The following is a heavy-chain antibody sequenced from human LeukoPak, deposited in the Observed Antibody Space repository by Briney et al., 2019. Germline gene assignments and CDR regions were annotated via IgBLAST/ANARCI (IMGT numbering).Heavy chain of an antibody. D-gene: IGHD3-22*01. Sequence: GGSLRLSCAASGFTFSNYAMTWVRQAPGKGPEWVSGISGSGGVTYYADSVKGRFTISRDNSKNTLYVQMNSLRVEDTAVYYCARTSDISVRYYFDYWGQGTLVAVSS. V-gene: IGHV3-23*01. CDR2: ISGSGGVT. CDR1: GFTFSNYA. J-gene: IGHJ4*02. CDR3: ARTSDISVRYYFDY.